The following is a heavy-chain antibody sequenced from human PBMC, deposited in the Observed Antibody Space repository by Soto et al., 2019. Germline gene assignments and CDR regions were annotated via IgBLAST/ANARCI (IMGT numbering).Heavy chain of an antibody. CDR3: ARAAGPFGELFWFDP. CDR2: INPRGFFT. Sequence: QVQLVQSGAEVKKPGASVKVSCKASGYTFTSYNIHWVRQAPGQGLEWVGMINPRGFFTTYAQKFRGRVTMTGDTPTSVVYMELTTLRSEDTAMYSCARAAGPFGELFWFDPWGQGTLVSFAS. D-gene: IGHD3-10*01. CDR1: GYTFTSYN. V-gene: IGHV1-46*01. J-gene: IGHJ5*02.